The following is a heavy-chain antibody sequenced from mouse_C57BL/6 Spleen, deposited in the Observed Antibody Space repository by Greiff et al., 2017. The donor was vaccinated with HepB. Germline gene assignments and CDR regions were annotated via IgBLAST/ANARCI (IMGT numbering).Heavy chain of an antibody. CDR3: AGGNYLYYFDY. J-gene: IGHJ2*01. CDR2: IHPNSGST. D-gene: IGHD2-1*01. CDR1: GYTFTSYW. Sequence: QVQLQQSGAELVKPGASVKLSCKASGYTFTSYWMHWVKQRPGQGLEWIGMIHPNSGSTNYNEKFKSKATLTVDKSSSTAYMQLSSLTSEDSAVYYCAGGNYLYYFDYWGQGTTLTVSS. V-gene: IGHV1-64*01.